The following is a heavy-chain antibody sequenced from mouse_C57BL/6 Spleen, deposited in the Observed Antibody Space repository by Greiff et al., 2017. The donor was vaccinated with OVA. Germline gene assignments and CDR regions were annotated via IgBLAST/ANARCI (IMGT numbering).Heavy chain of an antibody. D-gene: IGHD3-2*02. CDR1: GYTFTDYN. V-gene: IGHV1-18*01. J-gene: IGHJ2*01. CDR2: INPNNGGT. CDR3: ARTAQATFHFDY. Sequence: VQLQQSGPELVKPGASVKIPCKASGYTFTDYNMDWVKQSHGKSLEWIGDINPNNGGTIYNQKFKGKATLTVDKSSSTAYMELRSLTSEDTAVYYCARTAQATFHFDYWGQGTTLTVSS.